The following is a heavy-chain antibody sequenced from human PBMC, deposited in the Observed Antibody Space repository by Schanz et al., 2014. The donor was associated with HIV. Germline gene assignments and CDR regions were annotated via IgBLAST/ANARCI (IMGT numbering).Heavy chain of an antibody. D-gene: IGHD3-10*01. CDR3: AKGQRGVVRGDIDY. V-gene: IGHV3-33*06. CDR2: MWYDESHK. Sequence: VQLVESGGGLVKPGGSLRLSCAGSGFTFSTYSMNWVRRAPGKGLEWVAAMWYDESHKGYADSVKGRFTISRDNSKNTLYLQMNSLRAEDTAVYYCAKGQRGVVRGDIDYWGQGTLVTVSS. J-gene: IGHJ4*02. CDR1: GFTFSTYS.